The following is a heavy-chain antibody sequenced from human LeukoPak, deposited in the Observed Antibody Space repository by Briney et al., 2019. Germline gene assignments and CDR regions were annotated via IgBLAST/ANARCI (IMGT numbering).Heavy chain of an antibody. CDR3: ARDGNPITMVRGVIATHY. CDR1: GYSISSGYY. V-gene: IGHV4-38-2*02. Sequence: SGTLTLTCTVSGYSISSGYYWGWIRQPPGKGLEWIGSICHSGSTYYNPSLKSRVTISVDTSKNQFSLKLSSVTVADTAVYYCARDGNPITMVRGVIATHYWGQGTLVTVSS. CDR2: ICHSGST. J-gene: IGHJ4*02. D-gene: IGHD3-10*01.